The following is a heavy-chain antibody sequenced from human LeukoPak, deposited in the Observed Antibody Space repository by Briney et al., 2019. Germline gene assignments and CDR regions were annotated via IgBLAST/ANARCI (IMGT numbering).Heavy chain of an antibody. CDR2: MNPNSGNT. D-gene: IGHD5-18*01. J-gene: IGHJ6*03. V-gene: IGHV1-8*02. Sequence: ASVKVSCKASGYTFTSYAINWVRQAPGQGLEWMGWMNPNSGNTGYAQKFQGRVTMTRNTSISTAYMELSSLRSEDTAVYYCARDGMGYSYFYYYYMDVWGKGTTVTVSS. CDR3: ARDGMGYSYFYYYYMDV. CDR1: GYTFTSYA.